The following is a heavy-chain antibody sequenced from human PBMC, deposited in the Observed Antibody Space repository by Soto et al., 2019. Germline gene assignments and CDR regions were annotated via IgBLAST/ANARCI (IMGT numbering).Heavy chain of an antibody. CDR2: IYYSGST. CDR3: AREGRWLQNFDY. V-gene: IGHV4-39*02. Sequence: SETLSLTCTVSGGSISSSSYYWGWIRQPPGKGLEWIGSIYYSGSTYYNPSLKSRVTISVDTSKNQFSLKLSSVTAADTAVYYCAREGRWLQNFDYWGQGTLVTVSS. J-gene: IGHJ4*02. D-gene: IGHD5-12*01. CDR1: GGSISSSSYY.